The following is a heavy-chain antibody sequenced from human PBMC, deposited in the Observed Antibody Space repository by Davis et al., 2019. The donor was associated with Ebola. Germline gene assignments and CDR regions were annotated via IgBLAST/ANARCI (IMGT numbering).Heavy chain of an antibody. CDR1: GGSISSYY. CDR2: IYYSGST. V-gene: IGHV4-39*07. CDR3: ARDTKRSWTPRGDY. Sequence: PSETLSLTCTVSGGSISSYYWGWIRQPPGKGLEWIGSIYYSGSTYYNPSLKSRVTISVDTSKNQFSLKLSSVTAADTAVYYCARDTKRSWTPRGDYWGQGTLVTVSS. J-gene: IGHJ4*02. D-gene: IGHD3/OR15-3a*01.